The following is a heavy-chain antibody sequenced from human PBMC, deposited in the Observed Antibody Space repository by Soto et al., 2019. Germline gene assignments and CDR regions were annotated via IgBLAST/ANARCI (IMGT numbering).Heavy chain of an antibody. CDR1: GGSISSGGYS. J-gene: IGHJ5*02. CDR2: IFHSGST. CDR3: ARHRNYVGVDL. D-gene: IGHD1-7*01. V-gene: IGHV4-30-2*01. Sequence: KPSETLSLTCTVSGGSISSGGYSWTWIRQPPGMGLEWIGYIFHSGSTYYNPSLKSRVSISVDRSKNQFSLKLNSVTAADTAVYYCARHRNYVGVDLWGQGTLVTVSS.